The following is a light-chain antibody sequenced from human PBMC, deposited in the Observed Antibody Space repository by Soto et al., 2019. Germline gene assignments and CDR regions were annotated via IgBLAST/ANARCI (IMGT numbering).Light chain of an antibody. Sequence: EIVWPQSPATLSFSPGERATLSCRASQSISSYLAWYQQKPGQAPRLIIYGASSRATGIPDRFSGSGSGTDFTLTISRLEPEDFAVYYCQQYGSSPRITFGQGTRLAIK. CDR2: GAS. V-gene: IGKV3-20*01. CDR3: QQYGSSPRIT. J-gene: IGKJ5*01. CDR1: QSISSY.